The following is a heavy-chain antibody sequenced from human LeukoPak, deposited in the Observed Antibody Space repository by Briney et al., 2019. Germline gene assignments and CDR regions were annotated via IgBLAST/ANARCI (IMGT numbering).Heavy chain of an antibody. CDR3: ARDPTKYSSARVY. CDR2: ISSSSSYI. CDR1: GFTFSSYS. Sequence: GGSLRLSCAASGFTFSSYSMSWVRQAPGKGLEWVSSISSSSSYIYYADSVKGRFTISRDNAKNSLYLQMNSLRAEDTAVYYCARDPTKYSSARVYWGQGTLVTVSS. V-gene: IGHV3-21*01. J-gene: IGHJ4*02. D-gene: IGHD6-25*01.